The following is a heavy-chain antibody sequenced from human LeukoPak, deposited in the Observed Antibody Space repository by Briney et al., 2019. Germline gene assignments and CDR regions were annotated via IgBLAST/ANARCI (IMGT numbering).Heavy chain of an antibody. V-gene: IGHV4-30-2*01. CDR2: IYHSGST. Sequence: SETQSLTCAVSGGSISSGGYSWSWIRQPPGKGLEWIGYIYHSGSTYYNPSLKSRVTISVDRSKNQFSLKLSSVTAADTAVYYCARGRVYYDSTGYYCWGQGTLVTVSS. J-gene: IGHJ4*02. D-gene: IGHD3-22*01. CDR1: GGSISSGGYS. CDR3: ARGRVYYDSTGYYC.